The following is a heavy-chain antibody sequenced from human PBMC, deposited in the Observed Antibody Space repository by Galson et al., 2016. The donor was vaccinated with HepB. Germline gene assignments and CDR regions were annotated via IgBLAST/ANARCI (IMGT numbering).Heavy chain of an antibody. D-gene: IGHD3-16*01. CDR2: INPAGSEK. V-gene: IGHV3-7*04. CDR1: GFTSGSYW. J-gene: IGHJ6*02. CDR3: AGDRFTEGGEYYDYVWGSDDYYNGMDV. Sequence: SLRLSCAASGFTSGSYWMNWVRQAPGKGLEWVASINPAGSEKYYVDSVKGRFTISRDNAKNSLFLQVRSLRAEDTAVYYCAGDRFTEGGEYYDYVWGSDDYYNGMDVWGQGTTVTVSS.